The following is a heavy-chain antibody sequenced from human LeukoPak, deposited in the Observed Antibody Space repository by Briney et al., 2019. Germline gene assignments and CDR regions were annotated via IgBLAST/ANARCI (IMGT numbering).Heavy chain of an antibody. J-gene: IGHJ3*02. CDR2: ISYDGSDK. Sequence: GSLRLSCAASGFTFSSYGMHWVRQAPGKGLEWVAVISYDGSDKYYADSVKGRFTISRDNSKNTLYLQMNSLRAEDTAVYYCARSYYDSSGYYLDAFDIWGQGTMVTVSS. CDR1: GFTFSSYG. V-gene: IGHV3-30*03. D-gene: IGHD3-22*01. CDR3: ARSYYDSSGYYLDAFDI.